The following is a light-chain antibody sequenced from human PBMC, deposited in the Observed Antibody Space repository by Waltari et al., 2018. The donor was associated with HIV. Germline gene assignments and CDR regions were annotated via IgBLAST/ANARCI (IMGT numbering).Light chain of an antibody. Sequence: HSVLTQPPSVSGAPGRKVTISCTGNRSNIGASYALHWYQQVPGTAPRLLIHGNNYRPSGVPDRFSASRSGTSASLAITGLQADDEADYYCQSYDSNLSGLVFGGGTKLTVL. V-gene: IGLV1-40*01. CDR2: GNN. CDR3: QSYDSNLSGLV. CDR1: RSNIGASYA. J-gene: IGLJ2*01.